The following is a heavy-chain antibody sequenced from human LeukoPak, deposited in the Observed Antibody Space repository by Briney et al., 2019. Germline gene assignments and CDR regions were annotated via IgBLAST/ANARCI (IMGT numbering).Heavy chain of an antibody. CDR2: ISGSGGST. D-gene: IGHD3-3*01. CDR3: AKDRRVELRFLEWGGSPYYFDY. CDR1: GLTFSSYS. J-gene: IGHJ4*02. Sequence: PGGSLRLSCAASGLTFSSYSMNWVRQAPGKGLEWVSAISGSGGSTYYADSVKGRFTISRDNSKNTLYLQMNSLRAEDTAVYYCAKDRRVELRFLEWGGSPYYFDYWGQGTLVTVSS. V-gene: IGHV3-23*01.